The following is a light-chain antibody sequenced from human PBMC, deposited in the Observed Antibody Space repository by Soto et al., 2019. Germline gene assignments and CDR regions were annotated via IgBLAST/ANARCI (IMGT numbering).Light chain of an antibody. CDR3: QKHNSAPL. CDR1: QDISKY. J-gene: IGKJ4*01. V-gene: IGKV1-27*01. CDR2: GAS. Sequence: DIQMTQSPSSLSASVGNRVIITCRASQDISKYLAWYQQKPGKVPKLLIYGASTLQSGVPSRFSGSGSGTDFTLTISSLQPEDVATYYCQKHNSAPLFGGGTKVEIK.